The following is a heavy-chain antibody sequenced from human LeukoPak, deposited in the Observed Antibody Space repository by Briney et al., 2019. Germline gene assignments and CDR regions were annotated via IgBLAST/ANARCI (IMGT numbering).Heavy chain of an antibody. Sequence: ASVKVSCKASGGTFSSYAISWVRQAAGQGLEWMGWIIPIFGTANYAQKFQGRVTITADESTSTAYMELSSLRSEDTAVYYCARGDYYYYYMDVWGKGTTVTISS. V-gene: IGHV1-69*13. CDR2: IIPIFGTA. CDR3: ARGDYYYYYMDV. J-gene: IGHJ6*03. CDR1: GGTFSSYA.